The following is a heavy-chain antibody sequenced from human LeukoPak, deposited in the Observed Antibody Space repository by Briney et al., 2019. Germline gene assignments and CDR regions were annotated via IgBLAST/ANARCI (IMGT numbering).Heavy chain of an antibody. D-gene: IGHD6-13*01. V-gene: IGHV3-48*04. CDR2: ISGSSSII. CDR1: GFTFSSYS. CDR3: AKVGGAAADNWFDP. J-gene: IGHJ5*02. Sequence: GASLRLPCEASGFTFSSYSMNWLRQAPGKGRGWVSFISGSSSIIHYADSVKGRFTISRDNAKNSLYLQMNSLRAEDTAVYYCAKVGGAAADNWFDPWGQGTLVTVSS.